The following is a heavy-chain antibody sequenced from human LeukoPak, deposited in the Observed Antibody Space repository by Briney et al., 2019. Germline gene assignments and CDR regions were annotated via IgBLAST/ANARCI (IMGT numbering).Heavy chain of an antibody. J-gene: IGHJ5*02. Sequence: SETLSLTCTVSGGSISSYYWSWIRQSPGKGLECIGYIHYTGSTNHNPSLKSRVTISVETSKNQFSLKLKSVTAADTAVYYCARGGYYGSGNDFRFDPWGQGTLVTVSS. V-gene: IGHV4-59*01. D-gene: IGHD3-10*01. CDR3: ARGGYYGSGNDFRFDP. CDR1: GGSISSYY. CDR2: IHYTGST.